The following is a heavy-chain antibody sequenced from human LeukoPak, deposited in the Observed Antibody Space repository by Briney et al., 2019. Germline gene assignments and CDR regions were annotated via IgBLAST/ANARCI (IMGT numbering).Heavy chain of an antibody. CDR2: IYYSGTT. CDR3: ARPAYCGGDCYFDDY. V-gene: IGHV4-39*01. CDR1: GGSISSSSSY. Sequence: SETLSLTCTVSGGSISSSSSYWGWIRQPPGQGLEWIGIIYYSGTTYYNPSLKSRVTISIDTSRNQFSLKLSSMTAADTAVYYCARPAYCGGDCYFDDYWGQGTLVTVSS. J-gene: IGHJ4*02. D-gene: IGHD2-21*02.